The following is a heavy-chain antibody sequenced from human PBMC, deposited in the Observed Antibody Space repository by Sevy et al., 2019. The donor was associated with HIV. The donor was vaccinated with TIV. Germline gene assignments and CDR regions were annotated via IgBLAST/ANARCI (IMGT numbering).Heavy chain of an antibody. CDR3: GRDAGGSWRYVSAIDF. CDR1: GFTFSDYW. CDR2: IKRDGSEN. V-gene: IGHV3-7*01. J-gene: IGHJ3*01. Sequence: GGSLRLSCAASGFTFSDYWMTWVRQAPGKGLEWVASIKRDGSENDHVDSVKGRFTISRDNTKKSLFLEMHSPRVEDTAVYYCGRDAGGSWRYVSAIDFWGQGTMVTVSS. D-gene: IGHD1-26*01.